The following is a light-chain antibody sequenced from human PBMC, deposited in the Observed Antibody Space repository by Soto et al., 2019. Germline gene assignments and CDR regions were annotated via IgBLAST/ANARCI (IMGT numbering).Light chain of an antibody. V-gene: IGKV1-39*01. CDR3: QQTYDTYT. CDR1: HNINTY. CDR2: AAS. J-gene: IGKJ2*01. Sequence: DVQMTQSPSSVSASVGDKVTITCRAGHNINTYLNWYQQKPGKAPKVLIYAASSLQSGIPSRFSGSGSGTDFTLTISSLQPEDSATYFCQQTYDTYTFGQGTKLK.